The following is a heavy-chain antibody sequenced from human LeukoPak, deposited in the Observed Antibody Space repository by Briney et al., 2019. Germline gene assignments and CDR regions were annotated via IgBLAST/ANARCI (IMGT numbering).Heavy chain of an antibody. V-gene: IGHV3-21*01. J-gene: IGHJ4*02. CDR2: ISSRSSYI. CDR1: GFTFSSYT. D-gene: IGHD3-9*01. Sequence: GGSLRLSCAASGFTFSSYTMNWVRQAPGKGLEWVSGISSRSSYIYYADSVKGRFTISRDNAKNSLYLQMNSLRAEDTAVYYCARALYYDILTGYQTHTYYSDYWGQGTLVTVSS. CDR3: ARALYYDILTGYQTHTYYSDY.